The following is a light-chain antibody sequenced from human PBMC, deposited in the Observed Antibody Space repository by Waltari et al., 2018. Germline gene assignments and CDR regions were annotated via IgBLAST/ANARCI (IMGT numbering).Light chain of an antibody. J-gene: IGLJ3*02. CDR1: SLNVASNA. CDR2: NSN. CDR3: AAWDDSRSGWV. V-gene: IGLV1-44*01. Sequence: QSVLTQPPSASGTPGQRVHISCSGSSLNVASNAVTWYQHLPGTTPKLLIYNSNYRPSGVPDRFSGSTSGTSASLAISGLQSEDEAEYYCAAWDDSRSGWVFGGGTKVTVL.